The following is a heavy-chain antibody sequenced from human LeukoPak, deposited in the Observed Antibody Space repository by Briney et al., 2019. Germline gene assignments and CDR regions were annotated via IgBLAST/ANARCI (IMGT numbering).Heavy chain of an antibody. V-gene: IGHV3-74*01. CDR2: INSDGSST. J-gene: IGHJ4*02. Sequence: GGSLRLSCVTSGFTFSSYWMHWVRQAPGKGLVWVSRINSDGSSTNYADSVKGRFTISRDNAKNTLYLQMNSLRAEDTAVYYCARDLSEYGWFGELYYWGQGTLVTVSS. CDR1: GFTFSSYW. CDR3: ARDLSEYGWFGELYY. D-gene: IGHD3-10*01.